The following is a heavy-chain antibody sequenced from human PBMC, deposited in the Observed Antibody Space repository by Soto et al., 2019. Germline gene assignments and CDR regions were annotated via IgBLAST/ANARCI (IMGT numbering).Heavy chain of an antibody. D-gene: IGHD3-22*01. CDR1: GYTFTSYD. V-gene: IGHV1-2*04. J-gene: IGHJ6*02. CDR3: ARLTTYYYDSSGYHYYYGMDV. Sequence: ASVKVSCKASGYTFTSYDINCVRQATGQGLEWMGWMNPNSGSTNYAQKFQGWVTMTRDTSISTAYMELSRLRSDDTAVYYCARLTTYYYDSSGYHYYYGMDVWGQGTTVTVSS. CDR2: MNPNSGST.